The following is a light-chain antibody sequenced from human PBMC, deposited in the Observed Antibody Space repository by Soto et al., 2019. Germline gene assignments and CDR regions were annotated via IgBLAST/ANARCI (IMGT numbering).Light chain of an antibody. J-gene: IGLJ2*01. Sequence: QSVLTQPPSASGTPGQRVTISCSGSSSNIGSNTVNWYQQLPGTAPKLLIYSNNQRPSGVPVRFSGSKSGTSASLAISGLQSEDEADYYCAAWDDSLNGFGVFGGGTKLTVL. CDR1: SSNIGSNT. CDR3: AAWDDSLNGFGV. CDR2: SNN. V-gene: IGLV1-44*01.